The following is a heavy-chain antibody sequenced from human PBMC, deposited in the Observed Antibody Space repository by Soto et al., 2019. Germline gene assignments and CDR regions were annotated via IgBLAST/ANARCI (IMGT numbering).Heavy chain of an antibody. V-gene: IGHV1-8*01. CDR2: VNPNNGDT. D-gene: IGHD3-10*01. CDR3: AKVSSKGSAIEFDS. Sequence: QVQLVQSGAELKKPGASVKVSCKASGYTFSNYDMNCVRQATGQGPEWIGWVNPNNGDTGYAQKFQGRVTLTTEISTTTAYMELTSLRSEDTAIYYCAKVSSKGSAIEFDSWGQGTLITVSS. CDR1: GYTFSNYD. J-gene: IGHJ4*02.